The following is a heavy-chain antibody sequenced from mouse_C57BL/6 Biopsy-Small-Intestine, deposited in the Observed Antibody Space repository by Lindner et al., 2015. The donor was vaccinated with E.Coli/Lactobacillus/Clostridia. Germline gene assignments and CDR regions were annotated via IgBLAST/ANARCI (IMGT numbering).Heavy chain of an antibody. CDR3: ALGGLLPIWYFDV. CDR1: GYAFSNSW. CDR2: IYPGDGDT. J-gene: IGHJ1*03. V-gene: IGHV1-82*01. Sequence: LQESGASVKISCKASGYAFSNSWMNWVKQRPGKGLEWIGRIYPGDGDTNYNGKFKGKATLTADKSSSTAYMELRSLTSEDSAVYYCALGGLLPIWYFDVWGTGTTVTVSS. D-gene: IGHD2-3*01.